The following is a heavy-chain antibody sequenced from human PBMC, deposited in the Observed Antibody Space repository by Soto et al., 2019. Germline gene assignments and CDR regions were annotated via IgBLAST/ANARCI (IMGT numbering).Heavy chain of an antibody. D-gene: IGHD1-26*01. Sequence: VQLQESGPGLVKPSQTLSLTCTVSSCSISSADYHWSWIRQPPGKGLGWVGYIYYTGSAYYNPSLKSRVTMSVDTSTNQFSLKVTSVTAADMAVYYCASGGSSNWFDPWGQGTLVSVSS. V-gene: IGHV4-30-4*01. CDR1: SCSISSADYH. CDR2: IYYTGSA. J-gene: IGHJ5*02. CDR3: ASGGSSNWFDP.